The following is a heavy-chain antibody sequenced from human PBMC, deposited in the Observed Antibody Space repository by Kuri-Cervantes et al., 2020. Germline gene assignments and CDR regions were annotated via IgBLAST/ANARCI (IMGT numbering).Heavy chain of an antibody. D-gene: IGHD2-21*02. Sequence: ETLSLTCAASGFTFSNFWMAWIRQAPGKGLEWVANINQDGSERYYVDSVKGRFSISRDNAKNSLYLQVNSLRAEDTAVYYCSRASRAVTAWIWGQGTLVTVSS. J-gene: IGHJ4*02. CDR2: INQDGSER. V-gene: IGHV3-7*01. CDR1: GFTFSNFW. CDR3: SRASRAVTAWI.